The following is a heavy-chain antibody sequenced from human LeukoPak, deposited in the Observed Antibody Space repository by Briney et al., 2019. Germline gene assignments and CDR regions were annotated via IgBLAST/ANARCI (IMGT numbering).Heavy chain of an antibody. CDR3: AREWQGGIAAAGTRIEGDY. CDR2: IKQDGSEK. J-gene: IGHJ4*02. V-gene: IGHV3-7*01. CDR1: GFTFSTYA. Sequence: GGSLRLSCAASGFTFSTYAMSWVRQAPGKGLEWVANIKQDGSEKNYVDSVKGRFTISRDNAENSLFLQMNSLRVEDTAVYYCAREWQGGIAAAGTRIEGDYWGQGTLVAVSS. D-gene: IGHD6-13*01.